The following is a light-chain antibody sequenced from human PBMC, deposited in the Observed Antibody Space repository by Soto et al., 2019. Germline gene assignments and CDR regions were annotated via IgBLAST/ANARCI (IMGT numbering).Light chain of an antibody. CDR1: QSVSSSY. J-gene: IGKJ4*01. CDR2: GAS. Sequence: EIVLTQSPGTLSLSPGEIATLSCRASQSVSSSYLAWYQQKPGQAPRLLLYGASSRATGIPDRLSASGSGTVITHTITRIEPEEFAVHYCQQDGRSTNFGGGTKVEIK. V-gene: IGKV3-20*01. CDR3: QQDGRSTN.